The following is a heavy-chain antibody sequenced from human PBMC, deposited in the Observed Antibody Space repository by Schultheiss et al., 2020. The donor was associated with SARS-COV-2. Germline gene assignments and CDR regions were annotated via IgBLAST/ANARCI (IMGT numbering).Heavy chain of an antibody. D-gene: IGHD6-19*01. Sequence: SQTLSLTCPVSGGSISSGGYYWSWIRQHPGKGLEWIGYIYYSGSTYYNPSLKSRVTISVDTSKNQFSLQLNSVTPEDTAVYYCARDLVDTIGWNRFDYWGQGTLVTVSS. CDR1: GGSISSGGYY. V-gene: IGHV4-31*03. CDR2: IYYSGST. J-gene: IGHJ4*02. CDR3: ARDLVDTIGWNRFDY.